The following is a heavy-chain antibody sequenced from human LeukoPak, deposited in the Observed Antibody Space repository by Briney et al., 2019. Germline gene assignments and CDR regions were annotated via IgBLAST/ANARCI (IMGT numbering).Heavy chain of an antibody. Sequence: PGESLRLSCAASGFTFVNYTMNWFRQAPGKGLEWVSSISSTSTYIYYADSVKGRFTISRDNGGNSLYLQMNSLRAEDTAVYYCARDLLGELYFDFWGQGTLVTVSS. CDR2: ISSTSTYI. CDR1: GFTFVNYT. V-gene: IGHV3-21*01. J-gene: IGHJ4*02. D-gene: IGHD3-10*01. CDR3: ARDLLGELYFDF.